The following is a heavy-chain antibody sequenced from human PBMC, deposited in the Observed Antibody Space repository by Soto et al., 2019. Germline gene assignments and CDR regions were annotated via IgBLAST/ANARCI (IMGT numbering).Heavy chain of an antibody. Sequence: QVQLVESGGGVVQPGRSLRLSCAASGFTFSSYGMHWVRQAPGKGLEWVAVISYDGSNKYYADSVKGRFTISRDNSKNTLYLQMNSLRAEDTAVYYCANYCSGGSCYWGLGTLVTVSS. CDR1: GFTFSSYG. V-gene: IGHV3-30*18. J-gene: IGHJ4*02. CDR3: ANYCSGGSCY. D-gene: IGHD2-15*01. CDR2: ISYDGSNK.